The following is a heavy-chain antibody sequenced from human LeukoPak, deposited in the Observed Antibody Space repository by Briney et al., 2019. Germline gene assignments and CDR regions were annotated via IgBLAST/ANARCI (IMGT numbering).Heavy chain of an antibody. Sequence: GGSLRLSCAASGFTFDDYGMSWVRQAPGKGLEWVSGINWNGGSTGYADSVKGRFTISRDNAKNSLYLQMNSLRAEDTALYYCARVKLTPGYCSGGSCYSDWRWFDPWGQGTLVTVSS. V-gene: IGHV3-20*04. CDR1: GFTFDDYG. J-gene: IGHJ5*02. CDR3: ARVKLTPGYCSGGSCYSDWRWFDP. D-gene: IGHD2-15*01. CDR2: INWNGGST.